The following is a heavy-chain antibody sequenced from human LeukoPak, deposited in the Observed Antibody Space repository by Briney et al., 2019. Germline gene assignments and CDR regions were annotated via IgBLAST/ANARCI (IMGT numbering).Heavy chain of an antibody. V-gene: IGHV4-59*08. CDR3: ARHTSSSWHHDAFDI. Sequence: PSETLSLTCTVSGGSISSYYWSWIRQPPGKGQEWIGYIYYSGSTNYNPSLKSRVTISVDTSKNQFSLKLSSVTAADTAVYYCARHTSSSWHHDAFDIWGQGTMVTVSS. J-gene: IGHJ3*02. CDR1: GGSISSYY. D-gene: IGHD6-13*01. CDR2: IYYSGST.